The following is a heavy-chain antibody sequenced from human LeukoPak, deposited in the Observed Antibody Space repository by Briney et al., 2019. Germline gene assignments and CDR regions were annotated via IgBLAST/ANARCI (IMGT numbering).Heavy chain of an antibody. V-gene: IGHV4-59*12. CDR2: IYNSGST. Sequence: PSETLSLTCTVAVDSMSTYYWTWIRQPSGKGLEWIGYIYNSGSTNYNPSLKSRVTISVDTSKNQFSLKLSSVTAADTAVYYCARAFGGPPDYWGQGTLVTVSS. CDR3: ARAFGGPPDY. J-gene: IGHJ4*02. CDR1: VDSMSTYY. D-gene: IGHD3-10*01.